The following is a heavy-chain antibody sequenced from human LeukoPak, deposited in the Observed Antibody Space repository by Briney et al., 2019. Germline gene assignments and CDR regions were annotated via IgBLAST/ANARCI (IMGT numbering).Heavy chain of an antibody. D-gene: IGHD6-13*01. J-gene: IGHJ6*03. V-gene: IGHV1-8*01. CDR3: ARGSSSWIPYYYYMDV. CDR1: GYTFTSYD. CDR2: MIPNSGNT. Sequence: ASVKVSCKASGYTFTSYDINWVRQATGQGLEWMGWMIPNSGNTGYAQKFQGRVTMTRNTSISTAYMELSSLRSEDTAVYYCARGSSSWIPYYYYMDVWGKGTTVTVS.